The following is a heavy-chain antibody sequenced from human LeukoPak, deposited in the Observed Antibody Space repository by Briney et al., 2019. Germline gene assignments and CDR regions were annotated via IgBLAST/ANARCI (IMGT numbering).Heavy chain of an antibody. Sequence: GGSLRLSCAASGFTFSNFGMHWVRQAPGKGLEWVAVISYNGGDKYYADSVRGRFTISRDNAKNTLYLQMNSLRAEDTAVYYCAKTQGRYCSSTSCYSAGHAFDIWGQGTMVTVSS. V-gene: IGHV3-30*18. CDR2: ISYNGGDK. CDR1: GFTFSNFG. J-gene: IGHJ3*02. D-gene: IGHD2-2*01. CDR3: AKTQGRYCSSTSCYSAGHAFDI.